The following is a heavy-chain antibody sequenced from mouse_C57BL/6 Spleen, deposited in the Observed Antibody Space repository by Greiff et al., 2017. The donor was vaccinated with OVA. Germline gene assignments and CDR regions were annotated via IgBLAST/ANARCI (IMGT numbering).Heavy chain of an antibody. CDR2: INPSNGGT. D-gene: IGHD1-1*01. CDR3: ASSRSTTVVADDYYAMDY. CDR1: GYTFTSYW. V-gene: IGHV1-53*01. J-gene: IGHJ4*01. Sequence: QVQLQQPGAELVKPGASVKLSCKASGYTFTSYWMHWVKQRPGQGLEWIGNINPSNGGTNYNEKFKSKATLTVDKSSSTAYMQLSRLTSEDSAVYYCASSRSTTVVADDYYAMDYWGQGTSVTVSS.